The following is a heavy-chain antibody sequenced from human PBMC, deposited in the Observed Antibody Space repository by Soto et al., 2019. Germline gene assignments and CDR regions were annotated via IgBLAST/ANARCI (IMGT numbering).Heavy chain of an antibody. J-gene: IGHJ6*02. V-gene: IGHV3-30*18. CDR2: ISYDGSNK. Sequence: GGSLRLSCAASGFTFSSYGMHWVRQAPGKGLEWVAVISYDGSNKYYADSVKGRFTISRDNSKNTLYLQMNSLRAEDKAVYYCAKEGYCTNGVCPPGYYYYGMDVWGQGTTVTVSS. CDR3: AKEGYCTNGVCPPGYYYYGMDV. CDR1: GFTFSSYG. D-gene: IGHD2-8*01.